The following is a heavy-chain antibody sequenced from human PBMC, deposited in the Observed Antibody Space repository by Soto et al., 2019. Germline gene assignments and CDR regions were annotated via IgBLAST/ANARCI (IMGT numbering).Heavy chain of an antibody. CDR1: GFTFSDYW. V-gene: IGHV3-74*01. CDR3: ARDDSGPIMFEY. CDR2: IKGEGSSI. Sequence: GGSLRLSCAASGFTFSDYWMHWVRQAPWKGLVWVSQIKGEGSSIRYADSVKGRFTISRDNAKNTLYLQMNSLRAEDTAIYYCARDDSGPIMFEYWGQGNLVTVSS. D-gene: IGHD6-19*01. J-gene: IGHJ4*02.